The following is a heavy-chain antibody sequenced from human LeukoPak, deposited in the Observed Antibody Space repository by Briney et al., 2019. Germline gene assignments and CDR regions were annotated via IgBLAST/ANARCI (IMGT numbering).Heavy chain of an antibody. CDR1: GGSFSGYY. Sequence: SETLSLTCAVYGGSFSGYYWSWIRQPPGKGLEWIEEINHSGSTNYNPSLKSRVTISVDTSKNQFSLKLSSVTAADTAVYYCARGKSHCSGGSCYSLTWFDPWGQGTLVTVSS. V-gene: IGHV4-34*01. CDR3: ARGKSHCSGGSCYSLTWFDP. D-gene: IGHD2-15*01. CDR2: INHSGST. J-gene: IGHJ5*02.